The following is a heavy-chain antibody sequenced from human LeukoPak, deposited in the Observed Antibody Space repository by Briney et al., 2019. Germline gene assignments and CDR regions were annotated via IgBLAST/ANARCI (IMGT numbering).Heavy chain of an antibody. D-gene: IGHD2-2*02. J-gene: IGHJ4*02. CDR3: ARSYCSSTSCYTGGFDY. CDR1: GGSISSGSYY. V-gene: IGHV4-61*02. Sequence: PSETLSLTCTVSGGSISSGSYYWSWIRQTAGKGQEWIGRIYTSGSTNYNPSLKSRVTISVDTSKNQFSLKLSSVTAADTAVYYCARSYCSSTSCYTGGFDYWGQGTLVTVSS. CDR2: IYTSGST.